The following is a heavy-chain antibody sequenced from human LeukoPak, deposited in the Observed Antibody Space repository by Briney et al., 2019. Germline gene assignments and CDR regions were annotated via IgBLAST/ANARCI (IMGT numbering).Heavy chain of an antibody. D-gene: IGHD3-9*01. CDR1: GGSISSSNW. J-gene: IGHJ6*03. CDR3: ARQGYDILTGSHSRGFYYYYMDV. CDR2: IYHSGST. Sequence: PSETLSLTCAVSGGSISSSNWWSWVRQPPGKGLEWIGEIYHSGSTNYNPSLKSRVTISVDKSKNQFSLKLSSVTAADTAVYYCARQGYDILTGSHSRGFYYYYMDVWGKGTAVTISS. V-gene: IGHV4-4*02.